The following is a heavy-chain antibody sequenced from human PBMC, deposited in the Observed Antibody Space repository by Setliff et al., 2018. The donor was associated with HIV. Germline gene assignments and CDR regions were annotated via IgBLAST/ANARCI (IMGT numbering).Heavy chain of an antibody. V-gene: IGHV4-61*01. Sequence: PSETLSLTCSVSGGSVGSGSYYWSWIRQSPGKGLEWLGYIYYSRSTTYNPSLRSRVTISIDTSKNQFSLNLRSVTAADTAAYYCARDPPGYGDSKDYWGQGKLVTVSS. D-gene: IGHD4-17*01. J-gene: IGHJ4*02. CDR2: IYYSRST. CDR1: GGSVGSGSYY. CDR3: ARDPPGYGDSKDY.